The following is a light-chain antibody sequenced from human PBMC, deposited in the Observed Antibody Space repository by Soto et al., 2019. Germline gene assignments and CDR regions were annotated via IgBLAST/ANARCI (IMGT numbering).Light chain of an antibody. J-gene: IGLJ2*01. CDR3: SSYISSSTLL. Sequence: QSALTQPASVSGSPGQSITISCTGTSSDVGGYNYVSWYQQHPGKAPKLMIYDVSRRPSGVSDRFSASKSGNTASLTISGLLVEDEADYYCSSYISSSTLLFGGGNKLTVL. CDR1: SSDVGGYNY. CDR2: DVS. V-gene: IGLV2-14*01.